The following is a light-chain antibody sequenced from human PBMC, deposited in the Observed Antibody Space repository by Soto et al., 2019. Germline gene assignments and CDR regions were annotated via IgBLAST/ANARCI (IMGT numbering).Light chain of an antibody. Sequence: QLVLTQPPSVSGAPGQRVTISCTGSSSNIGAGYDVHWYQQLPGRAPKLLMYGDSNRPSGVPDRFSGSKSGTSASLAITGLQAEDEADYYCQSYDSSLSGSVFGGGTKLTVL. CDR2: GDS. CDR3: QSYDSSLSGSV. V-gene: IGLV1-40*01. CDR1: SSNIGAGYD. J-gene: IGLJ3*02.